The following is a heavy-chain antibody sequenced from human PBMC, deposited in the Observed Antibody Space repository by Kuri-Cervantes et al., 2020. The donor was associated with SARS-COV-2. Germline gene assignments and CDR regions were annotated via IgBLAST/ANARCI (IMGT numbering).Heavy chain of an antibody. CDR3: AVAAGHYYYMDV. Sequence: ASVKVSCKVSGYTLTELSMHWVRQAPGKGLEWMGGFDPEDGETIYAQKFQGRVTMTEDTSTDTAYMELSSLRSEDTAVYYCAVAAGHYYYMDVWGKGTTVTVSS. CDR1: GYTLTELS. J-gene: IGHJ6*03. CDR2: FDPEDGET. V-gene: IGHV1-24*01. D-gene: IGHD6-25*01.